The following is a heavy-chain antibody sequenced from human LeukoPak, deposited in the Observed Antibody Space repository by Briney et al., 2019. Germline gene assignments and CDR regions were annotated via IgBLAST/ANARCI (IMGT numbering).Heavy chain of an antibody. V-gene: IGHV1-8*01. D-gene: IGHD6-13*01. CDR2: MNPNSGNT. J-gene: IGHJ4*02. CDR3: ARSIAAADPSFDY. CDR1: GYTFTSYD. Sequence: ASVKVSCKASGYTFTSYDINWVRQATGQGLEWMGWMNPNSGNTGYAQKFQGRDTMTRNTSISTAYMELSSLRSEDTAVYYCARSIAAADPSFDYWGQGTLVTVSS.